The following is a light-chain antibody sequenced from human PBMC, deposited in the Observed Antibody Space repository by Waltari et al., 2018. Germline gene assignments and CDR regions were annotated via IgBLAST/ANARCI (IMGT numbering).Light chain of an antibody. CDR2: AAS. V-gene: IGKV1-39*01. CDR1: QSTSNR. Sequence: IQMTQSPSSLSASVGDRVTITCRTSQSTSNRLNWYQQKPGKVPKVLIYAASSLQSGVPSRFSGSGSCTEFTLTISSLQPEDSATYYCQQSSSWAFGQGTKVAIK. J-gene: IGKJ1*01. CDR3: QQSSSWA.